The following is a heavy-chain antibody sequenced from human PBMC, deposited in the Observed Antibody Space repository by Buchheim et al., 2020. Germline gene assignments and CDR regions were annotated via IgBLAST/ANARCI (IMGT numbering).Heavy chain of an antibody. V-gene: IGHV3-7*01. D-gene: IGHD3-9*01. CDR2: IIQDGSEK. J-gene: IGHJ4*02. CDR1: GFIYSAYW. CDR3: ARLVLTGYYSLSTLNL. Sequence: EGRLVESGGGLVQPGGSLRLSCVGSGFIYSAYWMAWVRQAPGKGLEWVANIIQDGSEKHYLDSVKGRFTISRDNAKNSLYLQMNSLRVEDTATYYCARLVLTGYYSLSTLNLWGQG.